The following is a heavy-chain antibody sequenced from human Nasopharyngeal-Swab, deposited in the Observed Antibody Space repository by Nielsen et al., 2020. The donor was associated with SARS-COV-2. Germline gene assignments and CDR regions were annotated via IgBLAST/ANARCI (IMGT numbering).Heavy chain of an antibody. J-gene: IGHJ6*02. CDR3: ARGDYYYYYGMDV. CDR1: GGSISSYY. D-gene: IGHD3-16*01. Sequence: SETLSLTCTVSGGSISSYYWSWIRQPPGKGLEWIGYIYYSGSTNYNPSLKSRVTISVDTSKNQFSLKLSSVTAADTAVYYCARGDYYYYYGMDVWGQGTTVTVSS. CDR2: IYYSGST. V-gene: IGHV4-59*01.